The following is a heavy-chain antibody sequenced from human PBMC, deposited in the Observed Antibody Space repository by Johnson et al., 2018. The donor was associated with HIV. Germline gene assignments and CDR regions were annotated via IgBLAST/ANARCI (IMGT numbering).Heavy chain of an antibody. CDR2: ISYDGSNK. D-gene: IGHD2-15*01. J-gene: IGHJ3*02. CDR1: GFTFSSFA. Sequence: QVQLLESGGGVVRPGGSLTLSCAASGFTFSSFAMHWVRQAPGKGLEWMAFISYDGSNKYFTDSVRGRFTISRDNSKNTLFLQMNSLRAEDTAVYYCARGDNVGAYWAPLDAFDSWGQGTMVTVSS. V-gene: IGHV3-30-3*01. CDR3: ARGDNVGAYWAPLDAFDS.